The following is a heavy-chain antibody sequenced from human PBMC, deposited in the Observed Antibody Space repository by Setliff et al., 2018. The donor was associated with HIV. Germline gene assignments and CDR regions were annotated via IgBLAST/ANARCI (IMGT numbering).Heavy chain of an antibody. CDR3: ARGRRRSSTPYYFDY. V-gene: IGHV4-61*09. CDR2: IYTNGYT. J-gene: IGHJ4*02. CDR1: GGSIRSGSYY. Sequence: PSETLSLTCTVSGGSIRSGSYYWTWIRQPAGKGPEWIGHIYTNGYTNYNPSLKSRVTISVDTSRDQFSLQLTSVTAADTAMYYCARGRRRSSTPYYFDYWGQGTLVTVSS.